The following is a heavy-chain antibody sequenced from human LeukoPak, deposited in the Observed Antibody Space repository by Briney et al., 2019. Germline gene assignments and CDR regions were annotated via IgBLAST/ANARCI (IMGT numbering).Heavy chain of an antibody. J-gene: IGHJ6*03. V-gene: IGHV5-51*01. CDR1: GYSFTSYW. CDR2: IYPGDSDT. CDR3: ARLYGDGYNYDYYYMDV. Sequence: GESLKISCKGSGYSFTSYWIGWVRQMPGKGLEWMGIIYPGDSDTRYSPSFQGQVTISADKSISTAYLQWSSLKASDTAMYYCARLYGDGYNYDYYYMDVWGKGTTVTVSS. D-gene: IGHD5-24*01.